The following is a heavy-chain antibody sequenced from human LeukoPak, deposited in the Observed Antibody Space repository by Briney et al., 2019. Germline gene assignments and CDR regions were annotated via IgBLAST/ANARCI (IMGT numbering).Heavy chain of an antibody. CDR3: ARDIGYRYSSGLYPSDY. Sequence: GGSLSLSRAASGFTLSSYWMRGVRQAPAKGLAWVAIINQDGSEKYYVNSVKGRFTISRDNAKYSLYLQMNSLRAEDTAVYYCARDIGYRYSSGLYPSDYGGQGTLVTVSS. CDR2: INQDGSEK. J-gene: IGHJ4*02. D-gene: IGHD6-19*01. V-gene: IGHV3-7*01. CDR1: GFTLSSYW.